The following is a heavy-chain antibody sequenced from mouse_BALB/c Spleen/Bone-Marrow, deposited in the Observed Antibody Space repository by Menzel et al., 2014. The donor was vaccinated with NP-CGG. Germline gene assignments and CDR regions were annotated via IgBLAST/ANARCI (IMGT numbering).Heavy chain of an antibody. J-gene: IGHJ3*01. CDR1: GFTFSDYY. CDR2: VSDGGSYT. CDR3: GGAWFAY. Sequence: DVMLVESGGGLVKPGGSLKLSCAASGFTFSDYYMYWVRQTPEKRLEWVATVSDGGSYTYYPDSVKGRFTISRDNAKNNLYLQMSSLKSEDTAMYYCGGAWFAYWGQGTLVTVSA. V-gene: IGHV5-4*02.